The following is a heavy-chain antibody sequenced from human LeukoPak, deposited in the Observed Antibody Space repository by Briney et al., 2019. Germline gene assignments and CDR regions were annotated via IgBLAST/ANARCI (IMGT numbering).Heavy chain of an antibody. V-gene: IGHV4-39*07. CDR1: GGSISSSSYY. CDR3: AREAPGINGQMDV. CDR2: IYYSGST. J-gene: IGHJ6*04. D-gene: IGHD2-21*01. Sequence: SETLSLTCTVSGGSISSSSYYWGWIRQPPGKGLEWIGSIYYSGSTHYNPSLKSRVTISVDTSKNQFSLKLSSVTAADTAVYYCAREAPGINGQMDVWGKGTTVTVSS.